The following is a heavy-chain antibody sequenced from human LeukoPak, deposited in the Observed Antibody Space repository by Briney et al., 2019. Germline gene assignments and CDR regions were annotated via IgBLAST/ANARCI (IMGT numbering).Heavy chain of an antibody. J-gene: IGHJ4*02. CDR3: AKDWNYYGSGSYNDSWGY. V-gene: IGHV3-30*02. D-gene: IGHD3-10*01. CDR2: IPYDGSNK. Sequence: GGSLRLSCAASGFTFSNYGMHWVRQAPGKGLEWVAYIPYDGSNKYYADSVKGRFTIFRDNSKNTLYLQMNSLRPEDTAVYYCAKDWNYYGSGSYNDSWGYWGQGTLVTVSS. CDR1: GFTFSNYG.